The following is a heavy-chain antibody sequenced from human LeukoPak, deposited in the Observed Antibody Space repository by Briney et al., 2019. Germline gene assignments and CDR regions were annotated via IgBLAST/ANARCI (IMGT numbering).Heavy chain of an antibody. J-gene: IGHJ4*02. CDR1: GFTFSSYA. Sequence: GGSLRLSCAASGFTFSSYAMNWVRQAPGKGLEWVSGITGSGGSTYYADSVKGRFTISRDNSKNTLYLQMNSLRAEDTAVYYCARGGSGSDPFDYWGQGTLVTVSS. D-gene: IGHD1-1*01. CDR3: ARGGSGSDPFDY. V-gene: IGHV3-23*01. CDR2: ITGSGGST.